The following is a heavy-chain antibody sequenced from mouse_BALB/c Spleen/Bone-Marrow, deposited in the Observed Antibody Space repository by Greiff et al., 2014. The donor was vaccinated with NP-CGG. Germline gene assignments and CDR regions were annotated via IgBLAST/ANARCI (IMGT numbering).Heavy chain of an antibody. CDR2: IYPGGGHI. V-gene: IGHV1-63*01. J-gene: IGHJ4*01. Sequence: VKVVESGAELVRPGTSVKISCKASGYAFTNYWLGWVKQRPGHGLEWIGNIYPGGGHIYYNEKFKGKATLTADKSSSTAYMQLSSLTSEDSAVYFCARRDYDGYPYALDYWGQGTSVTVSS. CDR3: ARRDYDGYPYALDY. D-gene: IGHD2-3*01. CDR1: GYAFTNYW.